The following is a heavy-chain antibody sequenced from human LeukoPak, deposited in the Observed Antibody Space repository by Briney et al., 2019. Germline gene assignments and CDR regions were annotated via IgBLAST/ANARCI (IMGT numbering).Heavy chain of an antibody. V-gene: IGHV3-30-3*01. D-gene: IGHD5-12*01. Sequence: GRSLRLSCAASGFTFSSYAMHWVRQAPGKGLEWVAVISYDGSNKYYADPVKGRFTISRDNSKNTLYLQMNSLRAEDTAVYYCARDRRWLQLPLDYWGQGTLVTVSS. CDR2: ISYDGSNK. CDR3: ARDRRWLQLPLDY. CDR1: GFTFSSYA. J-gene: IGHJ4*02.